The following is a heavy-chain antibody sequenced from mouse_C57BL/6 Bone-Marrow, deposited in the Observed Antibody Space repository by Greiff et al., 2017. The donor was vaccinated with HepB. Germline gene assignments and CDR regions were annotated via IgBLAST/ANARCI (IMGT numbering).Heavy chain of an antibody. CDR1: GYTFTSYW. J-gene: IGHJ2*01. V-gene: IGHV1-53*01. Sequence: VQLQQSGTELVKPGASVKLSCKASGYTFTSYWMHWVKQRPGQGLEWIGNINPSNGGTNYNEKFKSKATLTVDKSSSTAYMQLSSLTSEDSAVYYCARGTTLAGYFDYWGQGTTLTVSS. CDR2: INPSNGGT. D-gene: IGHD1-1*01. CDR3: ARGTTLAGYFDY.